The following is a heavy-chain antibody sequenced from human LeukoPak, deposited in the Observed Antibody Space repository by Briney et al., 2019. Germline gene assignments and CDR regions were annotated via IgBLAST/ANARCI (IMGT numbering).Heavy chain of an antibody. Sequence: GESLKISCKGSGYYFTNYWMAWVRQMPGKGLEYMGFIYPGENNIRYSPPFQGQVTISADKSTNTAYLQWNSLKASDTAMYYCARHITTSSTSSHFDSWGQGTLVTVSS. V-gene: IGHV5-51*01. J-gene: IGHJ4*02. CDR2: IYPGENNI. CDR3: ARHITTSSTSSHFDS. D-gene: IGHD6-6*01. CDR1: GYYFTNYW.